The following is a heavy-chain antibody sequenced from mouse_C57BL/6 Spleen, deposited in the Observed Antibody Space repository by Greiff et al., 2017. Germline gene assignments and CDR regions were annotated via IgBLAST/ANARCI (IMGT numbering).Heavy chain of an antibody. CDR2: IDPSDSYT. CDR1: GYTFTSYW. CDR3: ARYSNYEDFDY. Sequence: QVKLQQPGAELVKPGASVKLSCKASGYTFTSYWMHWVKQRPGKGLEWIGEIDPSDSYTNYNQKFKGKSTLTVDKSSSTAYMQLSSLTSDDSAVYYCARYSNYEDFDYWGQGTTLTVSS. D-gene: IGHD2-5*01. V-gene: IGHV1-69*01. J-gene: IGHJ2*01.